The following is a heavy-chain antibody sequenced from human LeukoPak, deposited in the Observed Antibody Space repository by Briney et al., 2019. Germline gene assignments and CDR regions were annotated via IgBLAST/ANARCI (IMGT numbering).Heavy chain of an antibody. CDR1: GFTFSSYE. J-gene: IGHJ4*02. CDR2: IYADGNT. D-gene: IGHD4-17*01. CDR3: ARDSYGDANFDS. V-gene: IGHV3-53*01. Sequence: GGSLRLSCAASGFTFSSYEMNWVRQAPGRGLEWVSFIYADGNTYYADSVKGRFTISRDISKNAVYLQMNSLRAEDTAVYCCARDSYGDANFDSWGQGTLVTVSS.